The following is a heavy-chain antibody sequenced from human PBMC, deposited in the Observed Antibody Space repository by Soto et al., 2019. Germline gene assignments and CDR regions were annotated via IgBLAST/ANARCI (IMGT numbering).Heavy chain of an antibody. D-gene: IGHD2-15*01. Sequence: EVQLLESGGGLVQHGGSLRLSCAASGFTFSSYDKSWVRQAPGKGLEWVSAISATGGSTYYADSVKGRFTISRDNSKNTLYLQMNSLRAEDTAVHYCAYTDCSGSICYTIGGQVTLVTVSA. CDR2: ISATGGST. V-gene: IGHV3-23*01. J-gene: IGHJ4*02. CDR1: GFTFSSYD. CDR3: AYTDCSGSICYTI.